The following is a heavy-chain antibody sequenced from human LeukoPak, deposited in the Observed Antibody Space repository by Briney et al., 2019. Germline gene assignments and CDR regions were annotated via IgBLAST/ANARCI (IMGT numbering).Heavy chain of an antibody. D-gene: IGHD6-19*01. J-gene: IGHJ4*02. CDR1: GFTFSSYG. Sequence: PGGSLRLSCAASGFTFSSYGMHWVRQAPGKGLEWVAVISYDGSNKYYADSVKGRFTISRDNSKNTLYLQMNSLRAEDTAVYYCAKGFLSSGWIFDYWGQGTLVTASS. CDR3: AKGFLSSGWIFDY. CDR2: ISYDGSNK. V-gene: IGHV3-30*18.